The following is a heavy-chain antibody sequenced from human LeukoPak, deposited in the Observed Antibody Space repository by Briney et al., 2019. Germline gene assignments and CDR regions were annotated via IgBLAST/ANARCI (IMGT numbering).Heavy chain of an antibody. CDR3: ARDDRSYYGGNLDYYYGMDV. Sequence: GGSLRLSCAASGFTFSSYGMHWVRQAPGKGLEWVAVIWYDGSNKYYADSVKGRFTISRDNSKNTLYLQMNSLRAEDTAVYYCARDDRSYYGGNLDYYYGMDVWGQGTTVTVSS. CDR1: GFTFSSYG. D-gene: IGHD4-23*01. CDR2: IWYDGSNK. J-gene: IGHJ6*02. V-gene: IGHV3-33*01.